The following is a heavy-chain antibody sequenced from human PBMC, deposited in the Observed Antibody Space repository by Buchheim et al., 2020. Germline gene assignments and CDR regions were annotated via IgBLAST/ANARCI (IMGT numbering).Heavy chain of an antibody. CDR2: INSDGSST. V-gene: IGHV3-74*01. Sequence: EVQLVESGGGLVQPGGSLRLSCAASGFTFSSYWMHWVRQAPGKGLVWVSRINSDGSSTSYADSVKGRFPISRDNAKNTLYLQMNSLRAEDTAVYYCARDVRIAARYYYYYMDVWGKGTT. J-gene: IGHJ6*03. D-gene: IGHD6-6*01. CDR1: GFTFSSYW. CDR3: ARDVRIAARYYYYYMDV.